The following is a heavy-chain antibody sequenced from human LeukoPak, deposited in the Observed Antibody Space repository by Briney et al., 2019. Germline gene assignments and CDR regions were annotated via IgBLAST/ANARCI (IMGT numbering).Heavy chain of an antibody. CDR3: ARGYGSGSYSHFDY. Sequence: SETLSLTCTVSGGSISSYYWSWIRQPPGKGLAWIGYIYYSGSTNYNPSLKSRVTISVDTSKNQFSLKLSSVTAADTAVYYCARGYGSGSYSHFDYWGQGTLVTVSS. CDR2: IYYSGST. V-gene: IGHV4-59*01. J-gene: IGHJ4*02. D-gene: IGHD3-10*01. CDR1: GGSISSYY.